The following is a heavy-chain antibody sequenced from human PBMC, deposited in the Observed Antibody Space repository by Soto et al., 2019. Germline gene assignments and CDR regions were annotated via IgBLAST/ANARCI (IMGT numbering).Heavy chain of an antibody. V-gene: IGHV1-2*04. CDR3: ARPPNPWEPYAFHL. CDR2: VNPNSGAT. CDR1: GYTFTAYY. J-gene: IGHJ3*01. D-gene: IGHD1-26*01. Sequence: QEQLVQSGAEVKKPGTSVMVSCKASGYTFTAYYVHWLRQAPGQGLEWMGWVNPNSGATVIAQRFLGSVTLTTDTSITTAYMELTSLTYDDTALYYCARPPNPWEPYAFHLWGHGTLGTFSS.